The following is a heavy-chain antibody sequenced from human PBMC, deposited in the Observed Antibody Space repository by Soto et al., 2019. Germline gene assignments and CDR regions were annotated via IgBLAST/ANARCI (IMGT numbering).Heavy chain of an antibody. CDR2: INHSGSI. CDR1: GGSGGGYY. J-gene: IGHJ5*02. Sequence: SETLSLTCAVYGGSGGGYYWSWVRQPSGKGLEWIGEINHSGSITYAPSLKSRVTMSVDTSKNQFSLRLNSVTAADTAVYYCARDQVPAALLGWFEPWGQGTLVTVSS. V-gene: IGHV4-34*01. CDR3: ARDQVPAALLGWFEP. D-gene: IGHD2-2*01.